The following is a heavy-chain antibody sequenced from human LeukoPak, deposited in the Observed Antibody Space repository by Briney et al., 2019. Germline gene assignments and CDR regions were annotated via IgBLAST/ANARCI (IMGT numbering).Heavy chain of an antibody. D-gene: IGHD3-22*01. CDR2: IWADGAP. V-gene: IGHV4-39*07. J-gene: IGHJ4*02. Sequence: SETLSLTCTVSGGSISSSSYYWGWIRQPPGKGLEWIGRIWADGAPTYRPSLKSRVTISVDTSKNQFSLRLNSVTAADTAVYYCARGRDSRGYQFMGFDSWGQGTLVTVSS. CDR3: ARGRDSRGYQFMGFDS. CDR1: GGSISSSSYY.